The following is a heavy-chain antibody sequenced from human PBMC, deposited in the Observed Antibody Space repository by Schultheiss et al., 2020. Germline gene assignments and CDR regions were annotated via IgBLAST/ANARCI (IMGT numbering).Heavy chain of an antibody. CDR3: AAAKADYAFWCGYSRYYYYDGMDV. V-gene: IGHV4-39*07. CDR1: GGSISSSSYY. J-gene: IGHJ6*02. CDR2: VYDSGST. Sequence: SATLALTCTVSGGSISSSSYYWGWMRQPTGKGLEGIGCVYDSGSTYYNPSLKSRVTISVDTSKNQFSLKLSSVTAADTAVYYCAAAKADYAFWCGYSRYYYYDGMDVWGQGTTVTVAS. D-gene: IGHD3-3*01.